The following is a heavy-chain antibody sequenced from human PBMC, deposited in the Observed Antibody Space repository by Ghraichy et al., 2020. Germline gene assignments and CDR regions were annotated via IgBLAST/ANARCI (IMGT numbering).Heavy chain of an antibody. V-gene: IGHV4-61*01. D-gene: IGHD1-1*01. CDR3: ARHLGTVSQIYGMDV. J-gene: IGHJ6*02. CDR2: IDYSGTT. CDR1: GGSVSSGRYF. Sequence: SETLSLTCTVSGGSVSSGRYFWSWVRQPPGQGLEWIGYIDYSGTTKYNPSLKSRVTISVDTSKNQFSLKLSSVTAADTAVYYCARHLGTVSQIYGMDVWGQGTTVTVSS.